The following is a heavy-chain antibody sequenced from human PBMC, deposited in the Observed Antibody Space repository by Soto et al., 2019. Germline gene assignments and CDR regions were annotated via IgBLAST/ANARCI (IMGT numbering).Heavy chain of an antibody. V-gene: IGHV3-64D*08. D-gene: IGHD6-13*01. CDR2: ISSDGGTT. CDR3: VKNPAAAPDTPENLMDF. Sequence: PGGSLRLSCSDSGFTFSNSAMNWVRQAPGKGLEYVSGISSDGGTTHYADSVKGRFTISRDNFRNTLYLQMGSLRTEDTAVYYCVKNPAAAPDTPENLMDFWGQGTLVTVSS. CDR1: GFTFSNSA. J-gene: IGHJ4*02.